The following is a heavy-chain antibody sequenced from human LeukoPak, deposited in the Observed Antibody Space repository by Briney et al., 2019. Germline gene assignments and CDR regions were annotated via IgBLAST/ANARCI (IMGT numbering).Heavy chain of an antibody. CDR1: GGSISSGGYY. CDR3: ERVLAGYFDY. D-gene: IGHD6-19*01. V-gene: IGHV4-31*03. J-gene: IGHJ4*02. Sequence: SQTLSLTCTVSGGSISSGGYYWSWIRQHPGKGLEWIGYIYYSGSTYYNPSLKSRVTISVDTSKNQFSLKLSSVTAADTAVYYCERVLAGYFDYWGQGTLVTVSS. CDR2: IYYSGST.